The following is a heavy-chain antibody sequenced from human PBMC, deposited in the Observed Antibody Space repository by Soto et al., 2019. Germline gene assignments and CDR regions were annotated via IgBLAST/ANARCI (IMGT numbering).Heavy chain of an antibody. Sequence: GASVKVSCKASGYTFTGYYMHWVRQAPGQGLEWMGWINPNSGGTNYAQKFQGWVTMTRDTSISTAYMELSRLRSDDTAVYYCARGLSSSWYGFDYWGQGTLVTVSS. CDR2: INPNSGGT. D-gene: IGHD6-13*01. CDR1: GYTFTGYY. CDR3: ARGLSSSWYGFDY. V-gene: IGHV1-2*04. J-gene: IGHJ4*02.